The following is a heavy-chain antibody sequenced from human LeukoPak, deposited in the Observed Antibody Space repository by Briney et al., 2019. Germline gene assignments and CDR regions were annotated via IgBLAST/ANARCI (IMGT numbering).Heavy chain of an antibody. V-gene: IGHV3-15*01. CDR3: TIDPLTILQVQH. Sequence: GGSLRLSCAASGFTFSSYEMNWVRQAPGKGLEWVGRIKSKTDGGTTDYAAPVKGRFTISRDDSKNTLYLQMNSLKTEDTAVYYCTIDPLTILQVQHWGQGTLVTVSS. J-gene: IGHJ1*01. CDR2: IKSKTDGGTT. D-gene: IGHD3-3*01. CDR1: GFTFSSYE.